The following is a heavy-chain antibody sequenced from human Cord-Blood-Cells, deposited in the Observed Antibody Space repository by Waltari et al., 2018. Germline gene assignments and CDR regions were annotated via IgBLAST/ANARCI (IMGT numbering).Heavy chain of an antibody. V-gene: IGHV4-4*02. Sequence: QVQLQESGPGLVKPSGTLSLTYAVSGGSISSSNWWSWVRQPPGKGLEWIGEIFHSGSTNYNPAVKSRVTIAVDKSKNQFSLKLSSVTAADTAVYYCARTVGATKSGAFDIWGQGTMVTVSS. J-gene: IGHJ3*02. CDR2: IFHSGST. CDR1: GGSISSSNW. D-gene: IGHD1-26*01. CDR3: ARTVGATKSGAFDI.